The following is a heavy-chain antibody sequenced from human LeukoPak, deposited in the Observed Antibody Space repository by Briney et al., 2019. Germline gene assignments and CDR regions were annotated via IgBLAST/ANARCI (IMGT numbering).Heavy chain of an antibody. D-gene: IGHD1-26*01. V-gene: IGHV4-34*01. CDR2: IDHSGST. J-gene: IGHJ6*03. CDR1: RGSFSGYY. Sequence: SETLSLTCAVYRGSFSGYYWSWIRQPPGKGLEWIGEIDHSGSTNYNPSLRSRLTMSVDTSKNQFSLKLSSVTAADTAVYYCARDSSGYSGYDYYYMDVWGKGTTVTISS. CDR3: ARDSSGYSGYDYYYMDV.